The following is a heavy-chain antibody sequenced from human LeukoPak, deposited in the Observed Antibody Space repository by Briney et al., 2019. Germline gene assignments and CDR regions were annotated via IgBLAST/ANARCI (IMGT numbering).Heavy chain of an antibody. Sequence: GGSLRLSCAASGFTFSDYGMHWVRQAPGKGLEGVAVISYDGSNKYYADSVKGRFTISRDNSKNTLYLQMNSLRAEDTAVYYCAKEGYSSMDVWGQGTTVTVSS. D-gene: IGHD6-13*01. CDR1: GFTFSDYG. CDR2: ISYDGSNK. J-gene: IGHJ6*02. CDR3: AKEGYSSMDV. V-gene: IGHV3-30*18.